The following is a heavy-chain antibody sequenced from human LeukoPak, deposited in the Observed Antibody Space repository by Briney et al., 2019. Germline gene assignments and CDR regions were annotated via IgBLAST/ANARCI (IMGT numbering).Heavy chain of an antibody. Sequence: PGRSLRLSCAASGFTFSSYAMHWVRQAPGKGLEWVAVISYDGSNKYYADSVKGRFTISRDNSKNTLYLQMNSLRAEDTAVYCCAKDPRSGYYYSLGMDVWGQGTTVTVSS. CDR1: GFTFSSYA. J-gene: IGHJ6*02. D-gene: IGHD3-22*01. CDR3: AKDPRSGYYYSLGMDV. V-gene: IGHV3-30-3*01. CDR2: ISYDGSNK.